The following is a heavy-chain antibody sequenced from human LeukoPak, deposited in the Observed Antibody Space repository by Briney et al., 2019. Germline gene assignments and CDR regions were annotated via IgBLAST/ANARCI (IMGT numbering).Heavy chain of an antibody. D-gene: IGHD3-10*01. Sequence: GGSLRLSCAASGFTFSSYSMNWVRQAPGKGLEWVSSISSGSSYIYYADSVKGRFTISRDNAKNSLYLQMNSLRAEDTAVYYCARSGAYGSGSYYTSWGQGTLVTVSS. J-gene: IGHJ4*02. CDR1: GFTFSSYS. CDR2: ISSGSSYI. V-gene: IGHV3-21*01. CDR3: ARSGAYGSGSYYTS.